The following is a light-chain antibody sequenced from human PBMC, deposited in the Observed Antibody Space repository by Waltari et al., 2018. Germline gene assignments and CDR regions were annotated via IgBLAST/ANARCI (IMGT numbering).Light chain of an antibody. Sequence: DIQMTQSPSTLSASVGDRVTITCRASQSISSWLAWYQQKPGKAPKVLIHKASSLASGVPSRFSGSVSVTEFTLTISSLQPDDFATYYCQQYSSYSALTFGGGTKVEIK. CDR2: KAS. J-gene: IGKJ4*01. CDR1: QSISSW. CDR3: QQYSSYSALT. V-gene: IGKV1-5*03.